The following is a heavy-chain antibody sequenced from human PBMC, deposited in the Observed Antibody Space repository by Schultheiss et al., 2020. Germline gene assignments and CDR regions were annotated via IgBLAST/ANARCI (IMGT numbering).Heavy chain of an antibody. J-gene: IGHJ5*02. V-gene: IGHV3-23*01. Sequence: GGSQRLSCAASGFTFSSYAMSWVRQAPGKGLEWVSSISGGSTYYADSRKGRFTISRDNAKNSLYLQMNSLRAEDTAVYYCAKDIGKRVLGYCSGGSCLQDAWGQGTLVTVSS. CDR3: AKDIGKRVLGYCSGGSCLQDA. CDR2: ISGGST. CDR1: GFTFSSYA. D-gene: IGHD2-15*01.